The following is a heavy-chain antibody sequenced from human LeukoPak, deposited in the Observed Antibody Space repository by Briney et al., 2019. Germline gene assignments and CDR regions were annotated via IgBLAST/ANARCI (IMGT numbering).Heavy chain of an antibody. D-gene: IGHD6-19*01. CDR1: GYTFTSYA. Sequence: ASVKVSCKASGYTFTSYAMHWVRQAPGQRLEWMGWINAGNGNTKYSQKFQGRVTITRDTSASTAYMELSSLRSEDTAMYYCARETSPYSSGWYSYWGQGTLVTVSS. CDR3: ARETSPYSSGWYSY. J-gene: IGHJ4*02. CDR2: INAGNGNT. V-gene: IGHV1-3*01.